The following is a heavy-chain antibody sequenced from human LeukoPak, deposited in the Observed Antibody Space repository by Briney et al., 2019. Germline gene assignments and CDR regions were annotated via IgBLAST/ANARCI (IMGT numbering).Heavy chain of an antibody. Sequence: GGSLRLSCAASGFTFSSHRMHWVRQAPGKGLEWVAFIRYDGSKKYYADSVKGRFTISRDNSKNTLYLQMNSLRAEDTAVYYCAKDRGSSSIDYWGQGTLVTVSS. CDR1: GFTFSSHR. J-gene: IGHJ4*02. V-gene: IGHV3-30*02. CDR2: IRYDGSKK. CDR3: AKDRGSSSIDY. D-gene: IGHD1-26*01.